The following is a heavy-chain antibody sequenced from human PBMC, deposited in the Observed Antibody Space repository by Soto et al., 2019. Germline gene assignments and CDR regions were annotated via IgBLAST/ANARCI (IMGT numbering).Heavy chain of an antibody. CDR3: ASLYSSSSYYYYYYGMDF. CDR2: INHSGST. J-gene: IGHJ6*02. CDR1: GGSVSGYY. D-gene: IGHD6-6*01. V-gene: IGHV4-34*01. Sequence: PSCTLSLTCAGCGGSVSGYYWSWIRQPPGKGLEWIGEINHSGSTNYNPSLKSRVTISVDTSKNQFSLKLSSVTAADTAVYYCASLYSSSSYYYYYYGMDFWGQGTTVTVSS.